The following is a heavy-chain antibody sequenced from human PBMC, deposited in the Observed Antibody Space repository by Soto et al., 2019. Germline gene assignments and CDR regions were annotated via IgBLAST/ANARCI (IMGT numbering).Heavy chain of an antibody. V-gene: IGHV4-34*01. Sequence: QVQLQRWGAGLLKPSETLSLTCAVYGGSFSGYYWSWIRQPPGKGLEWIGEINHSGSTNYNPSLKSRVTISVDTSKNQFSLKLSSVTAADTAVYYCARGKRGGGWVDYWGQGTLVTVSS. CDR2: INHSGST. J-gene: IGHJ4*02. D-gene: IGHD6-19*01. CDR3: ARGKRGGGWVDY. CDR1: GGSFSGYY.